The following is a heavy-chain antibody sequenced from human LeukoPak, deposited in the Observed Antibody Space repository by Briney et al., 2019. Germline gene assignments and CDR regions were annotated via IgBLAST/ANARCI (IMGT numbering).Heavy chain of an antibody. CDR3: ASSRGYYDSSGYNWFDP. J-gene: IGHJ5*02. V-gene: IGHV1-69*13. CDR1: GGTFISYA. CDR2: IIPIFGTA. D-gene: IGHD3-22*01. Sequence: SVKVSCKASGGTFISYAISWVRQAPGQGLEWMGGIIPIFGTANYAQKFQGRVTITADESTSTAYMELSSLRSEDTAVYYCASSRGYYDSSGYNWFDPWGQGTLVTVSS.